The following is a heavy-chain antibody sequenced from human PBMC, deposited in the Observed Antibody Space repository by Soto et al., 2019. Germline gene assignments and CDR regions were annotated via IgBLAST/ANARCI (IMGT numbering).Heavy chain of an antibody. Sequence: ASVKVSCKASGGTFYTYTFSWVRQAPGQGLEWMGSITPIYPTTNYAEKFQGRLAVTADGSTNTAYMELNSLTSEDTAVYYCARIPRYSFPTSDDLDSWGQGTLVTVSS. CDR3: ARIPRYSFPTSDDLDS. J-gene: IGHJ4*02. D-gene: IGHD5-18*01. V-gene: IGHV1-69*13. CDR1: GGTFYTYT. CDR2: ITPIYPTT.